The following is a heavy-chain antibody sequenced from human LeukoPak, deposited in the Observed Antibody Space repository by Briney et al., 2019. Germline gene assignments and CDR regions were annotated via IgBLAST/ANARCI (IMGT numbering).Heavy chain of an antibody. CDR2: ISAYNANT. CDR3: ARDLEAAGSVYFDY. J-gene: IGHJ4*02. V-gene: IGHV1-18*01. D-gene: IGHD6-13*01. CDR1: GYTFTSYG. Sequence: GASVKVSCKASGYTFTSYGISWVRQAPGQGLEWMGWISAYNANTNYAQKLQGRVTMTTDTSTSTAYMELRSLRSDDTAVYYCARDLEAAGSVYFDYWGQGTLVTVSS.